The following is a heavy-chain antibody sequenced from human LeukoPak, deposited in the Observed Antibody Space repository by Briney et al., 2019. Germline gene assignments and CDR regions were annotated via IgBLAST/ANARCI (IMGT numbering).Heavy chain of an antibody. D-gene: IGHD4-23*01. Sequence: SETLSLTCTVSGGSISSGDYYWSWIRQPPGKGLEWIGYIYYSGSTYYNPSLKSRVTISVDTSKNQFSLKLSSVTAADTAVYYCAAVGDYGGNSGGGPFDYWGQGTLVTVSS. CDR1: GGSISSGDYY. CDR2: IYYSGST. V-gene: IGHV4-30-4*08. CDR3: AAVGDYGGNSGGGPFDY. J-gene: IGHJ4*02.